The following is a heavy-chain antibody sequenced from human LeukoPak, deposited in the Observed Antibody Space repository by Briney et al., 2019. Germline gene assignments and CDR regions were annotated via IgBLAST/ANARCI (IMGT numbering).Heavy chain of an antibody. J-gene: IGHJ6*02. CDR2: ISYDGSID. D-gene: IGHD6-19*01. CDR1: GFSFSDFG. CDR3: AKEKEQWPIYYYALDV. V-gene: IGHV3-30*18. Sequence: PGGSLRLSCTASGFSFSDFGMHWVRQAPGKGLESVAVISYDGSIDYYADSVKGRFAISRDNSKNTLYLQMNSLRAEDTADYYCAKEKEQWPIYYYALDVWGQATTVTVSS.